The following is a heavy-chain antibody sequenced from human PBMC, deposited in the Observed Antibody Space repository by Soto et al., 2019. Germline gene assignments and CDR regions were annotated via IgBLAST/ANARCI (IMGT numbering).Heavy chain of an antibody. D-gene: IGHD2-2*01. CDR3: VRKYPGRRPFDY. Sequence: RQRPGKGLAWVSTIGTDGNTYYANSVKGRFTISRDNSRTTLYLQTNSLRVEDTALYYCVRKYPGRRPFDYWGQGTLDTVSS. V-gene: IGHV3-23*01. J-gene: IGHJ4*01. CDR2: IGTDGNT.